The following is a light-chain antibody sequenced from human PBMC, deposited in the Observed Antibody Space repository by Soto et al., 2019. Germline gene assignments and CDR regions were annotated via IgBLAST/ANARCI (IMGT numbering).Light chain of an antibody. J-gene: IGLJ1*01. CDR2: DVS. CDR1: SSDVGGYNY. V-gene: IGLV2-14*01. Sequence: QSVLTQPASVSGSPGQSITISCTGTSSDVGGYNYVSWYQQHPGKAPKLMIYDVSNRPSGVSSRFSGSKSGNTASLTISGLQAEDEADYYCSSYTSSSTYVFGIGTKVTVL. CDR3: SSYTSSSTYV.